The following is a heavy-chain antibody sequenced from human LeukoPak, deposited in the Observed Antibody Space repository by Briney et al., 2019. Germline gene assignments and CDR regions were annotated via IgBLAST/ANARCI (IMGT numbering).Heavy chain of an antibody. V-gene: IGHV3-30*18. CDR3: AKDYADIVVLPSAHIDY. J-gene: IGHJ4*02. CDR2: ISYDDGYK. D-gene: IGHD2-2*01. CDR1: GFTFTSYG. Sequence: GGSLRLSCTTSGFTFTSYGMHWVRQAPGKGLEWVAGISYDDGYKYYGDSMKGRVTISRDFLKNTLVLQMSSLRVDDTAVYYCAKDYADIVVLPSAHIDYWGQGTLVAVSS.